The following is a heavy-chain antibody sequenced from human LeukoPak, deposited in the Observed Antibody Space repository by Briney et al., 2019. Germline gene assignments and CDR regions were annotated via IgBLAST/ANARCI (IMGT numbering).Heavy chain of an antibody. D-gene: IGHD3-22*01. CDR2: ISGSGGST. V-gene: IGHV3-23*01. CDR1: GFTFSSYA. Sequence: GGSLRLSCAASGFTFSSYAMSWVRQAPGKGLEWVSAISGSGGSTYYADSVKGRFTISRDNAKNSLHLQVNSLRADDTAVYFCVRDRFGYSDYWGQGTLVTVSS. CDR3: VRDRFGYSDY. J-gene: IGHJ4*02.